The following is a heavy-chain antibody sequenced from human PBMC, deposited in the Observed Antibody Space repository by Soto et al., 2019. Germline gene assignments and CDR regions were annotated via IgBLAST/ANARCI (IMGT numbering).Heavy chain of an antibody. J-gene: IGHJ6*02. CDR3: AKGRWLSGSSYHYGMDV. V-gene: IGHV3-23*01. D-gene: IGHD6-6*01. CDR2: ISGSGGST. CDR1: GFTFSSYA. Sequence: PGGSLRLSCAASGFTFSSYAMSWVRQAPGKGLEWVSAISGSGGSTYYADSVKGRFTISRDNSKNTLYLQMNSLRAEDTAVYYCAKGRWLSGSSYHYGMDVWGQGTTVTVSS.